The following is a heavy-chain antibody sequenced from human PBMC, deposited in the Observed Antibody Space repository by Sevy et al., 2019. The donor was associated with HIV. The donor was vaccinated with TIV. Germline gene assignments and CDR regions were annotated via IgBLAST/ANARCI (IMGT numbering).Heavy chain of an antibody. J-gene: IGHJ6*03. CDR3: ARVDNGNNGGDYYFYMDV. V-gene: IGHV1-69*06. CDR1: GGTFSSYA. Sequence: ASVKVSCKASGGTFSSYAISWVRQAPGQGLEWMGGIIPIFGTANYAQKFQRRVTITADKSTRTAYMELSSLRSEDTAGYYCARVDNGNNGGDYYFYMDVWGKGTTVTVSS. D-gene: IGHD1-1*01. CDR2: IIPIFGTA.